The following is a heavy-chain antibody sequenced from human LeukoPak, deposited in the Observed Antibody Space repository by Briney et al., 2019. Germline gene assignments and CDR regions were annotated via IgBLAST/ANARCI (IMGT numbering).Heavy chain of an antibody. D-gene: IGHD6-19*01. CDR2: IIPILGIA. V-gene: IGHV1-69*04. J-gene: IGHJ4*02. CDR3: ARGGAEAVAGSLDF. CDR1: GGTFSSYA. Sequence: SVKVSCKASGGTFSSYAISWVRQAPGQGLEWMGRIIPILGIANYAQKFQGRVTITADKSTSTAYMELSSLKSEDTAVYYCARGGAEAVAGSLDFWGQGTLVTVSS.